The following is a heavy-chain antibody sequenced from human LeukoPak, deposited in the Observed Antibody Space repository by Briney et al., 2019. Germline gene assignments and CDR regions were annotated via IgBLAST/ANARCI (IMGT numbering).Heavy chain of an antibody. CDR2: FQYSGST. J-gene: IGHJ4*02. CDR3: ARTVRGDYVDY. V-gene: IGHV4-59*01. CDR1: GGSISSYY. Sequence: SETLSLTCTVSGGSISSYYWCWIRQPPGKGLEWIGYFQYSGSTNYNPSLKSRVTISVDTSKNQFSLKLSSVTTADTAMYYCARTVRGDYVDYWGQGTLVTVSS. D-gene: IGHD4-17*01.